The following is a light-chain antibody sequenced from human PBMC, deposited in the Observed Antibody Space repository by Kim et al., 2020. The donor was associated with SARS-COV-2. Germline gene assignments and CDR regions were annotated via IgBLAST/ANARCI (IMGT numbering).Light chain of an antibody. CDR1: QSVSIN. Sequence: DIEMTQSPFALSASVGDRVTISCRASQSVSINLNWYQQKPGKAPRLLISAASSLQSGVPSRFSGSGSGTGFTLTINSLQPEDFGSYYCQQTFSTQYSFGQGTKLEI. V-gene: IGKV1-39*01. CDR3: QQTFSTQYS. CDR2: AAS. J-gene: IGKJ2*03.